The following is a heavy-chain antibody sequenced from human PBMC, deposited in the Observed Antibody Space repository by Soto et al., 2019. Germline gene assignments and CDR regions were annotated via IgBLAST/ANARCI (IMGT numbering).Heavy chain of an antibody. V-gene: IGHV3-48*02. CDR1: GFTFSSHA. D-gene: IGHD3-16*01. J-gene: IGHJ4*02. CDR2: IHSIRSII. CDR3: ARDARHADYDY. Sequence: EVQLVESGGGLVQPGGSLRLSCAVSGFTFSSHAMNWVRQAPGKGLEWVAYIHSIRSIIYYADSVKGRFTISRDNAKNSLYLQMDSLRDDDTAVYYCARDARHADYDYWGQGTLVTVSS.